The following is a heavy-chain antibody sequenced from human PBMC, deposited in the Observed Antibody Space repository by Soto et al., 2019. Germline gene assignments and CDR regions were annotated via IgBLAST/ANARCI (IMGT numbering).Heavy chain of an antibody. CDR3: GRQGGWIPDF. CDR1: GFTFNTYW. J-gene: IGHJ4*02. Sequence: EVQLVESGGGLVQPGGSLRLSCVASGFTFNTYWMQWARQAPGKGLEWVAIIKEDGSQTYYVDSVKGRFTISRDNAKNSVYLQMNSLRADDTAVYYCGRQGGWIPDFWGQGTLVTVSS. D-gene: IGHD6-19*01. CDR2: IKEDGSQT. V-gene: IGHV3-7*01.